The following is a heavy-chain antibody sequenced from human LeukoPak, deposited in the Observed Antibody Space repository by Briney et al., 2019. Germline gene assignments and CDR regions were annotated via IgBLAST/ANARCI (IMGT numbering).Heavy chain of an antibody. Sequence: SETLSLTCTVSGGSISSYYWSWIRQPAGKGLEWIGRIYTSGSTNYNPSLKSRVTISVDTSKNQFSLKLSSVTAADTAVYYCAGDSSGWTQGAFDIWGQGTMVTVSS. CDR1: GGSISSYY. V-gene: IGHV4-4*07. CDR2: IYTSGST. CDR3: AGDSSGWTQGAFDI. D-gene: IGHD6-19*01. J-gene: IGHJ3*02.